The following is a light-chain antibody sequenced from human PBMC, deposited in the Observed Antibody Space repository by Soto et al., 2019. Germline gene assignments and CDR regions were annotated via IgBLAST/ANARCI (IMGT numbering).Light chain of an antibody. CDR2: GAS. V-gene: IGKV3-15*01. CDR3: QQYNNWPRGT. CDR1: QSVSSN. J-gene: IGKJ2*02. Sequence: EIVMTQSPATLSVSPGERATLSCRASQSVSSNLAWYQHKPGQAPRLLIYGASTRATGIPARFSGSGSGTEFTLTISSLQSEDFAVYYCQQYNNWPRGTFGQGTKLEIK.